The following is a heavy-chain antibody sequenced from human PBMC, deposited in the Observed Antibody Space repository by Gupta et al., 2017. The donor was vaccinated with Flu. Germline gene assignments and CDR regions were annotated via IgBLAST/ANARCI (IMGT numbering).Heavy chain of an antibody. D-gene: IGHD3-3*01. V-gene: IGHV3-23*01. CDR2: ISGSGGST. CDR3: AKALFPLYDFWSCYAVGHMDV. J-gene: IGHJ6*02. Sequence: EVQLLESGGGLVQPGGSLSLSCAASGFTFSRYAMSWVRQAPGKGLEWVSAISGSGGSTYYADSVKGRFTISRDNSKNTLYLQMNSLRAEDTAVYYCAKALFPLYDFWSCYAVGHMDVWGQGTTVTVSS. CDR1: GFTFSRYA.